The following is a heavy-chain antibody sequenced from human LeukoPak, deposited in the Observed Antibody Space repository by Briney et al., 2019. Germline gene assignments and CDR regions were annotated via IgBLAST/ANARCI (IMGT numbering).Heavy chain of an antibody. V-gene: IGHV1-58*02. D-gene: IGHD3-22*01. J-gene: IGHJ4*02. Sequence: SVKVSCKASGFTFTSSAMQWVRQARGQRLEWIGWIVVGSGNTNYAQKFQERVTITRDMSTNTAYMELSSLRSEDTAVYYCAANASYDSSPFDYWGQGTLVTVSS. CDR1: GFTFTSSA. CDR2: IVVGSGNT. CDR3: AANASYDSSPFDY.